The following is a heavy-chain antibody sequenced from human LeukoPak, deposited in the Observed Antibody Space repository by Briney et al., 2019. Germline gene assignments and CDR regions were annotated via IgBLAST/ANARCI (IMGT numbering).Heavy chain of an antibody. Sequence: PGGSLRLSCAASGFTFSSYAMHWVRQAPGKGLEWVGVISYDGCNKYYADSVKGRFTISRDNSKNTLYLQMNSLRAEDTAVYYCAREKGLCSSTSCYPQYFQHWGQGTLVTVSS. D-gene: IGHD2-2*01. CDR2: ISYDGCNK. J-gene: IGHJ1*01. V-gene: IGHV3-30*04. CDR1: GFTFSSYA. CDR3: AREKGLCSSTSCYPQYFQH.